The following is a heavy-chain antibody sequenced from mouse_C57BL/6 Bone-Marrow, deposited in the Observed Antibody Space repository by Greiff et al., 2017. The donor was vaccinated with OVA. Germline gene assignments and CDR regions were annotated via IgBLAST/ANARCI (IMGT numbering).Heavy chain of an antibody. CDR3: ARRAYDYDGGY. CDR2: IYPGSGST. CDR1: GYTFTSYW. D-gene: IGHD2-4*01. V-gene: IGHV1-55*01. Sequence: QVQLQQPGAELVKPGASVKMSCKASGYTFTSYWITWVKQRPGKGLEWIGDIYPGSGSTNSNEKFKSKATMTVDTSSSTAYMQHSSLTSEDSAVYYCARRAYDYDGGYWGQGTTLTVSS. J-gene: IGHJ2*01.